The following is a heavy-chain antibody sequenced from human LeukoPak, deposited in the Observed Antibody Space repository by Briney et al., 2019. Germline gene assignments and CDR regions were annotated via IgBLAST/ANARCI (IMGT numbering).Heavy chain of an antibody. CDR3: ARVGSGYDDY. Sequence: PSENLSLNCAVYGGSFSGYYWSWIRQPPGKGLEWIGEINHSGTTNYNPSLKSRVTISVDTSKNQFSLKLSSVTAADTAVYYCARVGSGYDDYWGQGTLVTVSS. J-gene: IGHJ4*02. CDR1: GGSFSGYY. CDR2: INHSGTT. D-gene: IGHD5-12*01. V-gene: IGHV4-34*01.